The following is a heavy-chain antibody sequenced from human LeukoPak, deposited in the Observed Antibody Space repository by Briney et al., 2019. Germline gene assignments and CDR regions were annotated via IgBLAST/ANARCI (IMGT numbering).Heavy chain of an antibody. CDR2: INPNSGGT. J-gene: IGHJ4*02. Sequence: ASVKVSCKASGSTFTGHYMHWVRQAPGQGLEWMGWINPNSGGTNYAQKFQGWVTMTSDTSISTAYMELRSLRSDDTAVYYCARDLIGDCSGGSCYPIALGYWGQGTLVTVSS. CDR1: GSTFTGHY. D-gene: IGHD2-15*01. CDR3: ARDLIGDCSGGSCYPIALGY. V-gene: IGHV1-2*04.